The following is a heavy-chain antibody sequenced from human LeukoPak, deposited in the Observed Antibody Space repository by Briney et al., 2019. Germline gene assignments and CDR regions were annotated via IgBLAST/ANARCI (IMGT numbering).Heavy chain of an antibody. V-gene: IGHV4-4*07. CDR1: GGSISSYY. D-gene: IGHD3-22*01. Sequence: SETLSLTCTVFGGSISSYYWNWIRQPAGKGLEWIGRIYTSGSTNYNPSLKSRVTMSVDTSKNQFSLNLISVTAADTAVYYCARDLTDYYELDYWGQGTLVTVSS. CDR3: ARDLTDYYELDY. CDR2: IYTSGST. J-gene: IGHJ4*02.